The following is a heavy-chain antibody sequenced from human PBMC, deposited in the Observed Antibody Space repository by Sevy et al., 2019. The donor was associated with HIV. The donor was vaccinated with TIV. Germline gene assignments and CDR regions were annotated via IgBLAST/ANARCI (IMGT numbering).Heavy chain of an antibody. CDR1: GYTFTSYG. CDR3: ATTPSYYYDSSGYFDY. V-gene: IGHV1-18*04. CDR2: ISAYNGNT. Sequence: ASVKVSCKASGYTFTSYGISWVRQAPGQGLEWMGWISAYNGNTNYAQKLQGRVTMTTDKSTRTAYMGLRSLRSDGTALYYCATTPSYYYDSSGYFDYWGQGTLVTVSS. J-gene: IGHJ4*02. D-gene: IGHD3-22*01.